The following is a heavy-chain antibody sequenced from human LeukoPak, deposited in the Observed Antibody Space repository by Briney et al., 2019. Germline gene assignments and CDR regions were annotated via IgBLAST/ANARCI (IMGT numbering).Heavy chain of an antibody. J-gene: IGHJ4*02. V-gene: IGHV4-39*01. D-gene: IGHD1-26*01. Sequence: PSETLSLTCTVSGGSVSSSSYYWGWVRQSPGKGLEWIGSIYYSGSTYYTSSLKSRVTISVDKSKNQYSLKLNSVTASDTAVYYCASGGSYIYDFWGQGTLVTVSS. CDR1: GGSVSSSSYY. CDR3: ASGGSYIYDF. CDR2: IYYSGST.